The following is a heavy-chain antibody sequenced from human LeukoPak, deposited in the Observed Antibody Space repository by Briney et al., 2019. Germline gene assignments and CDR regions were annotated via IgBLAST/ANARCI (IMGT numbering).Heavy chain of an antibody. D-gene: IGHD2-2*01. Sequence: PSQTLSLTCTVSGASMDNYYWSWIRQPPGKGLEWIGNIPSSGSTNYNPSRKSRVTISVDTSNNHSSLTLSSVTAADTAVYYCARDRYCSSTSCHLDAFDIWGQGTMVTVSS. V-gene: IGHV4-4*08. CDR3: ARDRYCSSTSCHLDAFDI. J-gene: IGHJ3*02. CDR2: IPSSGST. CDR1: GASMDNYY.